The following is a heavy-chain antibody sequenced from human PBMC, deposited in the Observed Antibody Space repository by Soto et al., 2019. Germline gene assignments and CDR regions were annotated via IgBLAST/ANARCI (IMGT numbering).Heavy chain of an antibody. CDR2: ISAYNGNT. V-gene: IGHV1-18*01. CDR1: GYTFTSYG. J-gene: IGHJ4*02. Sequence: ASVKVSCKASGYTFTSYGISWVRQAPGQGLEWMGWISAYNGNTNYAQKLQGRVTMTTDTSTSTAYMELRSLRSDDTAVYYCARGDIVLVPAATDFDYWSQGTLVTVSS. CDR3: ARGDIVLVPAATDFDY. D-gene: IGHD2-2*01.